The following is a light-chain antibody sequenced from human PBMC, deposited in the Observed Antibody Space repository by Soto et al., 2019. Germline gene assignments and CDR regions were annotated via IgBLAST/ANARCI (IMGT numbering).Light chain of an antibody. CDR3: QQYYSAPQT. Sequence: DIVMTQSPDSLAVSLGERATINCKSSRSVLYSSNNKNYLAWYQQKPGQPPNLLIYWASTRESGVPARFSGSGSGTDFTLTISSLQAEDVAVYYCQQYYSAPQTFGQGTRLEIK. CDR2: WAS. J-gene: IGKJ2*01. CDR1: RSVLYSSNNKNY. V-gene: IGKV4-1*01.